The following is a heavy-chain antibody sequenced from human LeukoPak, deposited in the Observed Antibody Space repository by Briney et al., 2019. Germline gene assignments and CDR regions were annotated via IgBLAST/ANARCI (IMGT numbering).Heavy chain of an antibody. V-gene: IGHV1-2*02. CDR3: ARADPIDY. CDR1: GDTVTGSF. Sequence: ASVKVSCKASGDTVTGSFIHWVRQAPGQGLEWMGWISINSGGTKYAQNFQGRVTMTRDTSITTAYMELSRLTPDDTAVYYCARADPIDYWGPGTLATVSS. CDR2: ISINSGGT. J-gene: IGHJ4*02.